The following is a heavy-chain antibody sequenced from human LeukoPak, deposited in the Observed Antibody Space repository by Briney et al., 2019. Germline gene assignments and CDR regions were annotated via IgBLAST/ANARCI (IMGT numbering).Heavy chain of an antibody. Sequence: ASMKVSCKASGYTFTGYYMHWVRQAPGQGLEWMGWINPKNAGTNFAQRFQGRVTMTRDTSISTVYMELSRLRSDDTALYYCARTLYIGAVPGGFDYWGQGTLITVSS. CDR3: ARTLYIGAVPGGFDY. CDR2: INPKNAGT. J-gene: IGHJ4*02. D-gene: IGHD6-13*01. CDR1: GYTFTGYY. V-gene: IGHV1-2*02.